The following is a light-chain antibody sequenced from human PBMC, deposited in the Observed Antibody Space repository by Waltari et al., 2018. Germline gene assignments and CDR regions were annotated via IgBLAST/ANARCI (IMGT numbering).Light chain of an antibody. V-gene: IGLV4-69*01. CDR3: QTWGTGWV. J-gene: IGLJ3*02. CDR1: SGHSNYA. CDR2: INSDGSH. Sequence: QLVLTQSPSASASPGASVKLTCTLSSGHSNYATAWHQQQPGKGPRFLLKINSDGSHNKGDGIPDRFSGSTSGAERYLTISSLQSEDEAAYYCQTWGTGWVFGGGTKLTVL.